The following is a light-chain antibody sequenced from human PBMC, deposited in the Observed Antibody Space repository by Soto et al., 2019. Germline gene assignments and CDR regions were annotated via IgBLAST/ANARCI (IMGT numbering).Light chain of an antibody. CDR1: SSDVGGYNY. CDR2: DVS. V-gene: IGLV2-8*01. Sequence: QSALTQPPSASGSPGQSVTISCTGSSSDVGGYNYVSWYQQYPGKAPKLMIYDVSKRPSGVPDRFSGSKSGNTASLTVSGLQAEDEPDYYCSSYAGTNNALFGGGTKLTVL. J-gene: IGLJ2*01. CDR3: SSYAGTNNAL.